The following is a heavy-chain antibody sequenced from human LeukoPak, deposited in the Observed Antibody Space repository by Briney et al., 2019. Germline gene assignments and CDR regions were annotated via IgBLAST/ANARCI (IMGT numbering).Heavy chain of an antibody. J-gene: IGHJ6*03. V-gene: IGHV4-34*01. CDR2: INHSGST. CDR1: GGSFSGYY. CDR3: ARGPIVVVPAAISCYMDV. Sequence: PSETLSLTRAVYGGSFSGYYWSWIRQPPGKGLEWIGEINHSGSTNYNPSLKSRVTISVDTSKNQFSLKLSSVTAADTAVYYCARGPIVVVPAAISCYMDVWGKGTTVTVSS. D-gene: IGHD2-2*01.